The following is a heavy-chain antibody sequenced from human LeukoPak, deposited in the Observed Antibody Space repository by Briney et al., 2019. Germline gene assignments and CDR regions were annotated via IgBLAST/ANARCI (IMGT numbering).Heavy chain of an antibody. V-gene: IGHV4-59*01. Sequence: SETLSLTCTVSGGSISNYYWSWIRQPPGKGLEWIGYIYDTGSTTYNPSLKSRVTISVDTSKNQFSLKLSSVTAADTAVYYCARDRSGYDFVAFDIWGQGTMVTVSS. D-gene: IGHD5-12*01. J-gene: IGHJ3*02. CDR2: IYDTGST. CDR1: GGSISNYY. CDR3: ARDRSGYDFVAFDI.